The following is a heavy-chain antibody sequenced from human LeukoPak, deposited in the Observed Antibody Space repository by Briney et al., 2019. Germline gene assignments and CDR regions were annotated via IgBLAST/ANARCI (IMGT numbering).Heavy chain of an antibody. D-gene: IGHD2-2*01. CDR2: IYSGGST. Sequence: PGGSLRLSCAASGFTFSSYAMSWVRQAPGKGLEWVSVIYSGGSTYYADSVKGRFTISRDNSKNTLYLQMNSLRAEDTAVYYCASRCSSTSCYFNYYYYYGMDVWGQGTTVTVSS. CDR3: ASRCSSTSCYFNYYYYYGMDV. J-gene: IGHJ6*02. CDR1: GFTFSSYA. V-gene: IGHV3-66*01.